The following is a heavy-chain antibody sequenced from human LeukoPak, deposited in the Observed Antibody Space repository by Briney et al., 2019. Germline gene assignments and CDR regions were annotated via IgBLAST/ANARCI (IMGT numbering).Heavy chain of an antibody. CDR2: INHSGST. CDR1: GGSISSSSYY. CDR3: ARLKPRYGPTIMVRGVTPYYYMDV. J-gene: IGHJ6*03. Sequence: SETLSLTCTVSGGSISSSSYYWGWIRQPPGKGLEWIGEINHSGSTNYNPSLKSRVTISVDTSKNQFSLKLSSVTAADTAVYYCARLKPRYGPTIMVRGVTPYYYMDVWGKGTTVTISS. V-gene: IGHV4-39*07. D-gene: IGHD3-10*01.